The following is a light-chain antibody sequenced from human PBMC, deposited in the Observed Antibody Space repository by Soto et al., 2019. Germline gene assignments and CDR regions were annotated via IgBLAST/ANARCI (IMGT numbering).Light chain of an antibody. J-gene: IGKJ1*01. Sequence: EIVMTQSPATLSVSPGEGATLSCRASESVSISLAWYQHKPGQPPRLLIHGASTRASGIPPTFSGSGSGTEFTLTISSLQSEDSAVYFCQQYHVWPKWTFGPGTKVEI. CDR1: ESVSIS. V-gene: IGKV3D-15*01. CDR3: QQYHVWPKWT. CDR2: GAS.